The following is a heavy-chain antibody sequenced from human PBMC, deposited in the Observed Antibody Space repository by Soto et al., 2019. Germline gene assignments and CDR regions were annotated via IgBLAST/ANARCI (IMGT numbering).Heavy chain of an antibody. CDR1: GFAFSSYA. CDR3: AKDRRYWPQQRSY. Sequence: GGSLRLSCAASGFAFSSYAMSWVRQAPGKGLEWVSAISGSGGSTYYADSVKGRFTISRDNSKNTLYLQMNSLRAEDTAVYYCAKDRRYWPQQRSYRGQGTLVTVSS. D-gene: IGHD2-15*01. V-gene: IGHV3-23*01. J-gene: IGHJ4*02. CDR2: ISGSGGST.